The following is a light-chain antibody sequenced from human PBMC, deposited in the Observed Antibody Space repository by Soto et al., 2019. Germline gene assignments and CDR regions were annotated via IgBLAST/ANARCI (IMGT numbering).Light chain of an antibody. J-gene: IGLJ1*01. V-gene: IGLV2-11*01. CDR2: DVS. CDR1: SSDVGGYNY. Sequence: QSVLTQPRSVSGSPGQSVTISCTGTSSDVGGYNYVSWYQQHPGKAPKLMIYDVSKRPSGVPDRFSGSKSGNSASLTISGLRAEDEADFYCCSYADNYTYVFGPGTKVTVL. CDR3: CSYADNYTYV.